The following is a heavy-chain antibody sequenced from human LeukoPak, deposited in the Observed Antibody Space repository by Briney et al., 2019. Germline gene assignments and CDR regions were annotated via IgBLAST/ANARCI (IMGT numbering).Heavy chain of an antibody. V-gene: IGHV3-30*18. CDR2: ISYDGSNK. Sequence: GGSLRLSCAASRFTFSSYGMHWVRQAPGKGLDWVAVISYDGSNKYYADSVKGRFTISRDNSKNTLYLQMNSLRAEDTAVYYCAKDDDGSGSYYVDYWGQGTLVTVSS. J-gene: IGHJ4*02. D-gene: IGHD3-10*01. CDR3: AKDDDGSGSYYVDY. CDR1: RFTFSSYG.